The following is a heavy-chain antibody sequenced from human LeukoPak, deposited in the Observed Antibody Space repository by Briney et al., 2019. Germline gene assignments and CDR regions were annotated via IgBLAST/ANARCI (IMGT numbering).Heavy chain of an antibody. Sequence: GGSLRLSCAASGFTFSSYSMNWVRQAPGKGLEWVSSISSSSSYIYYADSVKGRFTISRDNAKNSLYLQMNGLRAEDTAVYYCARDSSVVRGAFDYWGQGTLVTVSS. CDR2: ISSSSSYI. J-gene: IGHJ4*02. V-gene: IGHV3-21*01. D-gene: IGHD3-10*01. CDR3: ARDSSVVRGAFDY. CDR1: GFTFSSYS.